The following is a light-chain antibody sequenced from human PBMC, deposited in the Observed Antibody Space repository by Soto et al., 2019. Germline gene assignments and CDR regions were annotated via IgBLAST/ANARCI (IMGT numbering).Light chain of an antibody. Sequence: QSVLTQPPSASGTPGQKITISCSGSSSNIGSIPVNWYQQLPGAAPNLLIYGDDQRHSGVPDRFSGSKSGSSASLAISGLQSEDEAEYFCSAWDASLNGAVFGTGAKVTVL. CDR3: SAWDASLNGAV. J-gene: IGLJ1*01. CDR2: GDD. V-gene: IGLV1-44*01. CDR1: SSNIGSIP.